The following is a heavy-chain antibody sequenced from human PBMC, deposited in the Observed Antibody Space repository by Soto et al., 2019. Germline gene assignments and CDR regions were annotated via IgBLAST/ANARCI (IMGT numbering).Heavy chain of an antibody. V-gene: IGHV3-48*01. CDR1: GFTFSSYS. J-gene: IGHJ4*02. CDR2: ISSSSSTI. Sequence: EVQLVESGGGLVQPGGSLRLSCAASGFTFSSYSMNWVRQAPGKGLEWVSFISSSSSTIYYADSVKGRFTISRDNAKNSLYLQMNSLRAEDTAVYYCARVGFGELLYWGQGTLVTVSS. CDR3: ARVGFGELLY. D-gene: IGHD3-10*01.